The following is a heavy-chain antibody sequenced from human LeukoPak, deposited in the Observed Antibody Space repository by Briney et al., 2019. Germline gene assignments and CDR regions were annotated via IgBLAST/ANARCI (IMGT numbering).Heavy chain of an antibody. CDR3: ARCQILRLVDY. Sequence: SETLSLTCAVYGGSFSGYYWSWVRQPPGKGLEWIGEINHSGSTNYNPPLKRRVTISVDTSKYQFSLKLSSVSAAHTAVYYCARCQILRLVDYWGQGTLVTVAS. D-gene: IGHD3-3*01. CDR1: GGSFSGYY. V-gene: IGHV4-34*01. CDR2: INHSGST. J-gene: IGHJ4*02.